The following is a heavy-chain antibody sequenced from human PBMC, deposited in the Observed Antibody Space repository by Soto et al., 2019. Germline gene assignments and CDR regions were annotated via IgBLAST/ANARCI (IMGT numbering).Heavy chain of an antibody. Sequence: GGSLRLSCAASGFTFSSYAMSWVRQAPGKGLEWVSAISGSGGSTYYADSVKGRFTISRDNPKNTLYLQMNSLRAEDTAVYYCAKVSTPSYYDFWSGPYYYGMDVWGQGTTVTVSS. CDR2: ISGSGGST. CDR1: GFTFSSYA. D-gene: IGHD3-3*01. CDR3: AKVSTPSYYDFWSGPYYYGMDV. V-gene: IGHV3-23*01. J-gene: IGHJ6*02.